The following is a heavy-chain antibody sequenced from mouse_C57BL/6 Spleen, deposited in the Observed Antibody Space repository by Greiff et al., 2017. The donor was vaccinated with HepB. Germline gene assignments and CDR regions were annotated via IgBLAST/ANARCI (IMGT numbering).Heavy chain of an antibody. D-gene: IGHD2-4*01. CDR3: ARSPFYYDYDDYAMDY. V-gene: IGHV1-72*01. J-gene: IGHJ4*01. CDR2: IDPNSGGT. CDR1: GYTFTSYW. Sequence: QVQLQQSGAELVKPGASVKLSCKASGYTFTSYWMHWVKQRPGRGLEWIGRIDPNSGGTKYNEKFKSKATLTVDKPSSTAYMQLSSLTSEDSAVYYCARSPFYYDYDDYAMDYWGQGTSVTVSS.